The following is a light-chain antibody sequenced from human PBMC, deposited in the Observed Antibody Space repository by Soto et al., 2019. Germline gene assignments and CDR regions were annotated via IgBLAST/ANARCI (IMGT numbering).Light chain of an antibody. J-gene: IGKJ5*01. Sequence: DIQMTQSPSTLSAFVGDRVTITCRSSQNINRWLAWFQQKPGKAPKLLIYAASSLQSGVPSRFSGSGSGTDFTLTISSLQPEDFATYYCQQSYSTPRTFGQGTRLEIK. CDR2: AAS. V-gene: IGKV1-39*01. CDR3: QQSYSTPRT. CDR1: QNINRW.